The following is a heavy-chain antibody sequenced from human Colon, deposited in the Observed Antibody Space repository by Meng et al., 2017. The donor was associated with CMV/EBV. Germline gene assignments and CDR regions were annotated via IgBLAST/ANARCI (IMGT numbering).Heavy chain of an antibody. CDR1: GFTFRDNY. CDR2: ISSSSATI. Sequence: RLSCAASGFTFRDNYMSWIRQDPGKGLEWISYISSSSATIYYADSVKGRFTISRDNAKQTLYLEMNNLRAEDTAVYYCASRYSYVGFWGHGTLVTVSS. V-gene: IGHV3-11*01. D-gene: IGHD5-12*01. J-gene: IGHJ4*01. CDR3: ASRYSYVGF.